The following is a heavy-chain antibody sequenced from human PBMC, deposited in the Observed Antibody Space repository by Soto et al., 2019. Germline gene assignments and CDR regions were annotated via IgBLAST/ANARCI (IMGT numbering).Heavy chain of an antibody. V-gene: IGHV3-23*01. J-gene: IGHJ4*02. Sequence: GGSLRLSCAVSGFTFSSNWMSWVRQAPGKGREWVSSISGSGGSIYYAHSVKGRLTLSRDKTKNTLDLQMHSLRAEDTAVYHCARVAPEYSSTPRRFDFWGQGTLVTVSS. CDR2: ISGSGGSI. CDR1: GFTFSSNW. CDR3: ARVAPEYSSTPRRFDF. D-gene: IGHD6-13*01.